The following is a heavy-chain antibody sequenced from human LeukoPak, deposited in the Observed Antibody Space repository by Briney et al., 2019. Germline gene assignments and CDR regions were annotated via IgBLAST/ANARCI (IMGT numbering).Heavy chain of an antibody. V-gene: IGHV3-30*02. CDR1: GFTFSSYG. CDR2: IRYDGSNK. Sequence: GGSLRLSCAASGFTFSSYGMHWVRQAPGKGLEWVAFIRYDGSNKYYADSVKGRFTVSRDNSKNTLYLQMKSLRAEDTAVYYCAKGGGYEAQYYYYYLDVWGKGTTVTISS. J-gene: IGHJ6*03. D-gene: IGHD5-12*01. CDR3: AKGGGYEAQYYYYYLDV.